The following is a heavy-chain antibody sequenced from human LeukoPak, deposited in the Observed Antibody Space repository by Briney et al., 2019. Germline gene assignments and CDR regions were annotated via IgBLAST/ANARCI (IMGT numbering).Heavy chain of an antibody. V-gene: IGHV1-2*02. Sequence: GASVKVSCKASGYTFTGYYMHSVRQAPGQGLEWMGWINPNSGGTNYAQKFQGRVTMTRDTSISTAYMELSRLRSDDTAVYYCATIAGYCSGGSCFGKPEYFDYWGQGTLVTVSS. CDR2: INPNSGGT. J-gene: IGHJ4*02. D-gene: IGHD2-15*01. CDR1: GYTFTGYY. CDR3: ATIAGYCSGGSCFGKPEYFDY.